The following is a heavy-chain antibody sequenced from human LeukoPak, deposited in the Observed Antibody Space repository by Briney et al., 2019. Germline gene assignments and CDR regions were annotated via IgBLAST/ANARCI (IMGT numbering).Heavy chain of an antibody. Sequence: RLGGSLRLSCAASGFTFSSYAMSWVRQAPGKGLEWVSAISGSGGSTYYADSVKGRFTISRDNSKNTLYLQMNSLRAEDTAVYYCAKMVGSAVITDWGQGTLVTVSS. J-gene: IGHJ4*02. V-gene: IGHV3-23*01. CDR1: GFTFSSYA. CDR3: AKMVGSAVITD. D-gene: IGHD3-22*01. CDR2: ISGSGGST.